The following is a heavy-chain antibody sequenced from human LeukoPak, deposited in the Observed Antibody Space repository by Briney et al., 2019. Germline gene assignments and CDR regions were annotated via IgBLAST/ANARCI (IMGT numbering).Heavy chain of an antibody. CDR3: AKEGGWLGFYFDY. CDR1: GFTFSIYG. V-gene: IGHV3-30*02. CDR2: IRHDESNN. J-gene: IGHJ4*02. Sequence: GGSLRLSCAASGFTFSIYGMHWVRQAPGKGLEWVAFIRHDESNNYYADSVKSRFTISRDNSKNTLYLQMSSLRAEDTAVYYCAKEGGWLGFYFDYWGQGTLVTVSS. D-gene: IGHD6-19*01.